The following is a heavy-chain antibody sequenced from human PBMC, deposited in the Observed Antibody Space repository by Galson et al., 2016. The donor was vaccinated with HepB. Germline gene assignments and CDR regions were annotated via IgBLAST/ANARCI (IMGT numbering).Heavy chain of an antibody. J-gene: IGHJ4*02. Sequence: LTCNVSGGSVTSGSYFWSWIRQPPGKGLEWIGYIYYSGSTNYNPSLKSRITISEGTTKSQFSLKLTSVTAEDTAVYYCARVHPRAVVLDYWGQGTLVTVSS. D-gene: IGHD4-23*01. CDR3: ARVHPRAVVLDY. V-gene: IGHV4-61*01. CDR2: IYYSGST. CDR1: GGSVTSGSYF.